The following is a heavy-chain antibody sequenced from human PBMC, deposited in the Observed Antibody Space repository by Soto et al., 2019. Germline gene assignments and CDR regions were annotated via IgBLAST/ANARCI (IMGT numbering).Heavy chain of an antibody. CDR3: TRDLFSYDYSGILWFDP. CDR1: GYTFTGYY. D-gene: IGHD3-16*01. J-gene: IGHJ5*02. Sequence: VASVKVSCKASGYTFTGYYMHWVRQAPGQGLEWMGWINPNSGGTNYAQKFQGRVTMTRDTSISTAYMELSRLRSDDTAVYYCTRDLFSYDYSGILWFDPWGQGTLVTVSS. CDR2: INPNSGGT. V-gene: IGHV1-2*02.